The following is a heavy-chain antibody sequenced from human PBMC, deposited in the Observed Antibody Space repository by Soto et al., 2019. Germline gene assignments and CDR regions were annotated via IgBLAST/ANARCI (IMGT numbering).Heavy chain of an antibody. Sequence: SETLSLTCIVSGGSVTLTSYYWGWIRQPPGKWLEWIGNVYYSGSTNYNPSLKSRVTISVDTSKNQFSLSLKSVTAADTAVYYCASDYSGYSADPEYYGVEVWGQGTTVTVSS. CDR2: VYYSGST. D-gene: IGHD3-22*01. V-gene: IGHV4-39*01. CDR3: ASDYSGYSADPEYYGVEV. J-gene: IGHJ6*02. CDR1: GGSVTLTSYY.